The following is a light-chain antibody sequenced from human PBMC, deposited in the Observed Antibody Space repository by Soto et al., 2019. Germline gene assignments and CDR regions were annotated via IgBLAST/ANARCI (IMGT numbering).Light chain of an antibody. V-gene: IGLV2-14*01. CDR2: DVS. J-gene: IGLJ2*01. CDR3: SSYTSSSTLGV. Sequence: QSALTQPASVSESPGQSITISCTGTSSDVGGYSYVSWYQQHPGKAPKLMIYDVSNRPSGVSNRFSGSKSGNTASLTISGLQAEDEADYYCSSYTSSSTLGVFGGGTKLTVL. CDR1: SSDVGGYSY.